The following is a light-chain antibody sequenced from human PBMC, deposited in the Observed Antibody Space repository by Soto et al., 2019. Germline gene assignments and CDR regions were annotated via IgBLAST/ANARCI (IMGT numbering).Light chain of an antibody. CDR1: SSDIGVFNY. J-gene: IGLJ2*01. CDR2: EVT. CDR3: SSFASTYTLL. Sequence: QSALTQPASVSGSPGQSITISCTGSSSDIGVFNYVSWYQQTPGNAPKIIIFEVTNRPSGVSNRFPGSKSGNTASLTISGLQAEDEADYYCSSFASTYTLLFGGGTKLTVL. V-gene: IGLV2-14*01.